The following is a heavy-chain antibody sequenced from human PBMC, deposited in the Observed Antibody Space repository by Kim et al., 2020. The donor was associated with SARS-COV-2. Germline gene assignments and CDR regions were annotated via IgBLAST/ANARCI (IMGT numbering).Heavy chain of an antibody. CDR3: AKDRSKGFLEWLLGGYYMDV. J-gene: IGHJ6*03. Sequence: RFTISRDNSKNSLYLQMNSLRTEDTALYYCAKDRSKGFLEWLLGGYYMDVWGKGTTVTVSS. V-gene: IGHV3-43*01. D-gene: IGHD3-3*01.